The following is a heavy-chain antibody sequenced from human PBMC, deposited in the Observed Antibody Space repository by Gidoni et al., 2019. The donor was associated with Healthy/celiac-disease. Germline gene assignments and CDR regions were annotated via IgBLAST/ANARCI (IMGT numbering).Heavy chain of an antibody. CDR2: IYPGDSDT. CDR3: ARSIVVVTATPRLRAFDI. D-gene: IGHD2-21*02. CDR1: GYSCTSYW. J-gene: IGHJ3*02. Sequence: EVQLVQSGAEVKKPGESLKISGKGSGYSCTSYWIGWVRQMPGKGLEWMGIIYPGDSDTRYSPSFQGQVTISADKSISTAYLQWSSLKASDTAMYYCARSIVVVTATPRLRAFDIWGQGTMVTVSS. V-gene: IGHV5-51*01.